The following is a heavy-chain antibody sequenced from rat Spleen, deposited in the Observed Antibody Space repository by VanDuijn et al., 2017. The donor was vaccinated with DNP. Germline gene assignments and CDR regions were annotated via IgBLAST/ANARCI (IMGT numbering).Heavy chain of an antibody. CDR2: ISSGENT. CDR1: GFSLTSYA. J-gene: IGHJ1*01. Sequence: QVRLRESGPGLVQPSHTLSLTCTVSGFSLTSYAVSWVRQTPGKGLEWIAAISSGENTYYNPALKSRLSISRDTSKSQVFLKMNSLQTEDTAIYFCTRVLYNGYQRHYWSFDFWGPGTMVTVSS. CDR3: TRVLYNGYQRHYWSFDF. V-gene: IGHV2S12*01. D-gene: IGHD2-7*01.